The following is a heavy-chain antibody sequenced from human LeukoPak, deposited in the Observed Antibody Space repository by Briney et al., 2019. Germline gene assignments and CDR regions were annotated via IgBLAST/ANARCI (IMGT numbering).Heavy chain of an antibody. CDR3: ARVGDLDAFDI. J-gene: IGHJ3*02. D-gene: IGHD3-10*01. CDR1: GFTFSRYS. V-gene: IGHV3-64*01. CDR2: ISRNGGDT. Sequence: QPGGSLRLSCAASGFTFSRYSMHWVRQAPGKGLEYVSAISRNGGDTYYANSVKGRFTISRDNSKNTLFLQMGSLRAEDMAVYYCARVGDLDAFDIRGQGTMVTVSS.